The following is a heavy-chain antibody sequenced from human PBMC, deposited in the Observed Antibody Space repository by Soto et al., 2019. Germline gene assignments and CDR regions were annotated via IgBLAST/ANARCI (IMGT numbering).Heavy chain of an antibody. CDR2: IYYSGST. CDR3: ARNQNWFDP. V-gene: IGHV4-59*01. J-gene: IGHJ5*02. CDR1: GGPISSSY. Sequence: SETLSLTCTVSGGPISSSYWSWIRQPPGKGLEWIGYIYYSGSTNYNPSLKSRVTISVDTSKNQFSLKLSSVTAADTAVYYCARNQNWFDPWGQGTLVTVS. D-gene: IGHD2-2*01.